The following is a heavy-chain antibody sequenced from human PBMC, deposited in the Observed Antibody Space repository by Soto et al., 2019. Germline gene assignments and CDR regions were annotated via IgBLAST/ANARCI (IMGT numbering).Heavy chain of an antibody. Sequence: EVQLLESGGGLVQPGGSLRLSCAASGFTFSSYAMSWVRQAPGKGLEWVSAISGSGGSTYYADSVKGRSTISRDNSKNSMDLRSSSRRAEDTAVYYSANSGGEQLYYYNGMAVWGQETTVTVTS. CDR2: ISGSGGST. V-gene: IGHV3-23*01. CDR1: GFTFSSYA. CDR3: ANSGGEQLYYYNGMAV. D-gene: IGHD1-26*01. J-gene: IGHJ6*02.